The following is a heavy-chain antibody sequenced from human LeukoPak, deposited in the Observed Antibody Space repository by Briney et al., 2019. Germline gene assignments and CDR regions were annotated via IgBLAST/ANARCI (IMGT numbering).Heavy chain of an antibody. D-gene: IGHD3-3*01. CDR1: VVSISPYY. CDR2: IHTSGIN. Sequence: SETLSLTCAVSVVSISPYYWAWIRQPPGKGLDWIGYIHTSGINNQYPSLKSRLTISVDKSKNHFSLRLTSVTVADTAVYYCARLTAAVHLGAFDLWGQRTMVTVSS. CDR3: ARLTAAVHLGAFDL. V-gene: IGHV4-4*09. J-gene: IGHJ3*01.